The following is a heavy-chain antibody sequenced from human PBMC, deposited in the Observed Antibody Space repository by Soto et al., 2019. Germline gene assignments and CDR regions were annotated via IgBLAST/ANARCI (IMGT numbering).Heavy chain of an antibody. CDR1: GFTFSSYA. J-gene: IGHJ3*02. CDR3: ARGSKVVAAPDDAFDI. Sequence: QVQLVASGGGLVQPGRSLRLSCAASGFTFSSYAMQWVRQAPGKGLEWVAVISYDGSNKYYADSVKSRFTISRDNSKNTLYPQLNSLRAEDTAVYYCARGSKVVAAPDDAFDIWGEGKMVTVAS. D-gene: IGHD2-15*01. CDR2: ISYDGSNK. V-gene: IGHV3-30-3*01.